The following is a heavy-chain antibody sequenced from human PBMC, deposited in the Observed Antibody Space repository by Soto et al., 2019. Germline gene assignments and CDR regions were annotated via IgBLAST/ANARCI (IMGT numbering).Heavy chain of an antibody. CDR2: IYWDDDK. Sequence: QITLKESGPTLVKPTQTLTLTCTFSGFSLSTSGVGVGWIRQPPGKALEWLALIYWDDDKRYSPSLKSRLTIPKDPPKNQVVLKMTNRDPVDTATYYCAPRLAAVAGNSCSDPWGQGTLVTVSS. J-gene: IGHJ5*02. D-gene: IGHD6-19*01. CDR3: APRLAAVAGNSCSDP. CDR1: GFSLSTSGVG. V-gene: IGHV2-5*02.